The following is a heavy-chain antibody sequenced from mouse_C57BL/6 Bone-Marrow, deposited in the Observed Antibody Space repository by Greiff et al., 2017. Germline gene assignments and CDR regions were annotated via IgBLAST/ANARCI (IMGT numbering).Heavy chain of an antibody. CDR2: IDPSDSYT. J-gene: IGHJ4*01. CDR3: ARVYYGSSYAMDD. CDR1: GYTFTSYW. V-gene: IGHV1-50*01. D-gene: IGHD1-1*01. Sequence: VQLQQPGAELVKPGASVKLSCKASGYTFTSYWMQWVKQRPGQGLEWIGEIDPSDSYTNYNQKFKGKATLTVDTSSITAYMQLSSLTSEDSAVYYCARVYYGSSYAMDDWGQGTSVTVSS.